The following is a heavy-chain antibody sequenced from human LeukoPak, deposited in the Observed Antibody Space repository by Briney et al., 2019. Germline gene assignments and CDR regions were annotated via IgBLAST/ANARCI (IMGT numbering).Heavy chain of an antibody. Sequence: ASVKVSCKASGDTFTSYAITWVRQAPGQGLEWMGWISAYNGNTNYAQKVQGRVTMTTDTSTSTAYMELRSLRSDDTAVYYCARDPTFLEWTYDYWGQGTLVTVSS. J-gene: IGHJ4*02. CDR1: GDTFTSYA. V-gene: IGHV1-18*01. CDR2: ISAYNGNT. CDR3: ARDPTFLEWTYDY. D-gene: IGHD3-3*01.